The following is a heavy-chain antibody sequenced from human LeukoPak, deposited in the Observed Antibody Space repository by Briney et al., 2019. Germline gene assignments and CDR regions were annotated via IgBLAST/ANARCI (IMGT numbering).Heavy chain of an antibody. D-gene: IGHD1-1*01. Sequence: PGGSLRLSCAASGFTFSSYSMNWVRQAPGKGLEWVSYIRSSSSTIYYADSVKGRFTISRDNAKNSLYLQMNSLRSDDTAVYYCARDSFAGTTSAFDIWGQGTMVTVSS. CDR3: ARDSFAGTTSAFDI. CDR1: GFTFSSYS. J-gene: IGHJ3*02. CDR2: IRSSSSTI. V-gene: IGHV3-48*04.